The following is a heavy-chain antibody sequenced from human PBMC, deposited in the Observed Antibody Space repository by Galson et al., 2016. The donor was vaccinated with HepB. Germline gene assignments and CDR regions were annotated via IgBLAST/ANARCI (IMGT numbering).Heavy chain of an antibody. CDR2: ISSSSTYI. V-gene: IGHV3-21*01. CDR1: GFTFSSYS. CDR3: ARDNGGGWLQLIPDTFDI. J-gene: IGHJ3*02. Sequence: SLRLSCAASGFTFSSYSMNWVRQAPGKGLEWVSSISSSSTYIYYADSMKGRFTISRDNAKNSLHLQMNSLRAEDTAVYYWARDNGGGWLQLIPDTFDIWGQGTMVIVPS. D-gene: IGHD5-24*01.